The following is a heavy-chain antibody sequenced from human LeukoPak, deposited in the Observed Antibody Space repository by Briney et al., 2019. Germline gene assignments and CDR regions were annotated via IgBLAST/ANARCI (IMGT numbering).Heavy chain of an antibody. Sequence: GGSLRLSCAASGFTFSSYWTHWVRQAPGKGLVWVSGVNTDGSSTNYADSVKGRFTISRDNAKNTLYLQMKSLRVEDMAVYYCYGGNAEQWGQGTLVTVSS. J-gene: IGHJ1*01. CDR3: YGGNAEQ. CDR1: GFTFSSYW. CDR2: VNTDGSST. V-gene: IGHV3-74*01. D-gene: IGHD4/OR15-4a*01.